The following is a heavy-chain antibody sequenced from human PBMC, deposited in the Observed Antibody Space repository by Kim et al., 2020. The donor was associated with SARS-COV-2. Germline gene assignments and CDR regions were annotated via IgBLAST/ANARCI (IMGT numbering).Heavy chain of an antibody. CDR1: GFTFSSYG. Sequence: GGSLRLSCAASGFTFSSYGMHWVRQAPGKGLEWVAVIWYDGSNKYYADSVKGRFTISRDNSKNTLYLQMNSLRAEDTAVYYCARDGYDSSGYYYNGYFDYWGQGTLVTVSS. V-gene: IGHV3-33*01. CDR3: ARDGYDSSGYYYNGYFDY. D-gene: IGHD3-22*01. J-gene: IGHJ4*02. CDR2: IWYDGSNK.